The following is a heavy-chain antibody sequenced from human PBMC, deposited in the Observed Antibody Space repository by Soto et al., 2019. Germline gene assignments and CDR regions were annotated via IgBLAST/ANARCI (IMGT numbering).Heavy chain of an antibody. CDR1: GGTFSSYT. V-gene: IGHV1-69*02. J-gene: IGHJ4*02. D-gene: IGHD3-10*01. CDR2: RIPMLGMS. Sequence: QVQLVQSGPEVKKPGSSVRVSCTASGGTFSSYTINWVRQVPGQGPERMGRRIPMLGMSNYAQKFQGRVMMIADKSTNTVSMELSSLRCEDTAIYSCATHYGSGSAHFDYWGQGTLVTVSS. CDR3: ATHYGSGSAHFDY.